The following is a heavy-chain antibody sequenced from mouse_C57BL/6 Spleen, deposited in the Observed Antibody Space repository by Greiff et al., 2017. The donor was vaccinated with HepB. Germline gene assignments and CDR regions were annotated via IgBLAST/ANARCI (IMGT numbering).Heavy chain of an antibody. V-gene: IGHV5-6*01. Sequence: EVNLVESGGDLVKPGGSLKLSCAASGFTFSSYGMSWVRQTPDKRLEWVATISSGGSYTYYPDSVKGRFTISRDNAKNTLYLQMSSLKSEDTAMYYCARHYYDYDDWYFDVWGTGTTVTVSS. D-gene: IGHD2-4*01. CDR1: GFTFSSYG. J-gene: IGHJ1*03. CDR3: ARHYYDYDDWYFDV. CDR2: ISSGGSYT.